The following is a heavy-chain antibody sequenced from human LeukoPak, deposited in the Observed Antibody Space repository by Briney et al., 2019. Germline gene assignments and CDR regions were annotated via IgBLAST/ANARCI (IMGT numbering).Heavy chain of an antibody. V-gene: IGHV4-59*01. J-gene: IGHJ2*01. CDR3: ARGDYYDSSDLDWWYLDL. D-gene: IGHD3-22*01. CDR1: GGSISSYY. Sequence: SETLSLTCTVSGGSISSYYWSWIRQPPGKGLEWIGYLYYSGSSYYNPSLKSRVTISVDTSKNQFSLKLSSVTAADTAVYYCARGDYYDSSDLDWWYLDLWGRGTLVTVSS. CDR2: LYYSGSS.